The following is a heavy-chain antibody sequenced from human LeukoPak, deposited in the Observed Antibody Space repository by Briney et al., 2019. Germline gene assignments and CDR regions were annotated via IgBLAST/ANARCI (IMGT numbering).Heavy chain of an antibody. CDR3: AKEPAHTAIGGGYFDY. V-gene: IGHV3-23*01. D-gene: IGHD5-18*01. Sequence: GGSLRLSCAASGFTFSSYAMSWVRQAPGNGLEWVSAISGSGGSTYYADSVKGRFTISRDNSKNTLYLQMNSLRAEDTAVYYCAKEPAHTAIGGGYFDYWGQGTLVTVSS. CDR1: GFTFSSYA. CDR2: ISGSGGST. J-gene: IGHJ4*02.